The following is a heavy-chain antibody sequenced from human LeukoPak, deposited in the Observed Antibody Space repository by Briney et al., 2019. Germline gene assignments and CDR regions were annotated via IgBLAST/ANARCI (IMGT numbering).Heavy chain of an antibody. CDR3: AKGLRTGVGPYMGYHYYMDV. J-gene: IGHJ6*03. Sequence: GGSLRLSCAASGFAFESYGMHWVRQAPGKGLEWVAVIYYDGRQRTYVDSVKGRFTISRDNSKNTLYLQMNSLRDEDTGVYYCAKGLRTGVGPYMGYHYYMDVWGKGATVTVSS. CDR2: IYYDGRQR. V-gene: IGHV3-30*18. D-gene: IGHD3-16*01. CDR1: GFAFESYG.